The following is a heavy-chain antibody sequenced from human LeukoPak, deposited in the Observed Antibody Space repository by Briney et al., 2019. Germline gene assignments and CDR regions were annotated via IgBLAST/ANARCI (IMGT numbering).Heavy chain of an antibody. Sequence: AGESLKISCKGSGYSFTSYWIGWVRQMPGKGLEWMGIIYPGDSDTRYSPSFQGQVTISADKSISTAYLQWSSLKASDTAMYYCARVRGNGYGDYVEQGFDPWGQGTLVTVSS. CDR1: GYSFTSYW. CDR3: ARVRGNGYGDYVEQGFDP. J-gene: IGHJ5*02. CDR2: IYPGDSDT. D-gene: IGHD4-17*01. V-gene: IGHV5-51*01.